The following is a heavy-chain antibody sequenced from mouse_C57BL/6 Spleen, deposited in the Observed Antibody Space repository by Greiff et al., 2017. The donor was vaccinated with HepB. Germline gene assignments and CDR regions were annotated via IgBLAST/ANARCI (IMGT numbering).Heavy chain of an antibody. J-gene: IGHJ2*01. CDR2: INPSNGGT. CDR3: AVHYYGSSYYFDY. Sequence: VKLQQPGTELVKPGASVKLSCKASGYTFTSYWMHWVKQRPGQGLEWIGNINPSNGGTNYNEKFKSKATLTVDKSSSTAYMQLSSLTSEDSAVYYCAVHYYGSSYYFDYWGQGTTLTVSS. CDR1: GYTFTSYW. V-gene: IGHV1-53*01. D-gene: IGHD1-1*01.